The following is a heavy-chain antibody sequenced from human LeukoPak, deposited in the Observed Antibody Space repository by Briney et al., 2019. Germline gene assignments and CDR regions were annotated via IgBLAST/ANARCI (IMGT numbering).Heavy chain of an antibody. CDR3: SRDQYGSGSYYRYFDY. J-gene: IGHJ4*02. Sequence: PSETLSLTCTVSGGSVSSGSYYWSWIRQPPGKGLEWFGYIYYSGSTKYNPSLKSRVTISVDTSKNQFSLKVNSVTAANTAVYYCSRDQYGSGSYYRYFDYWGQGTLVTVSS. CDR1: GGSVSSGSYY. CDR2: IYYSGST. V-gene: IGHV4-61*01. D-gene: IGHD3-10*01.